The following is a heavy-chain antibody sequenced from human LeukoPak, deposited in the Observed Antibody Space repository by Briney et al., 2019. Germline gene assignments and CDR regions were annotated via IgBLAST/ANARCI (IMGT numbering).Heavy chain of an antibody. V-gene: IGHV4-31*03. CDR1: GGSISSGGYY. CDR2: IYYSGST. J-gene: IGHJ4*02. Sequence: PSETLSLTCTVSGGSISSGGYYCSWIRQHPGKGLEWIGYIYYSGSTYYNPSLKSRVTISVDTSKNQFSLKLSSVTAAVTAVYYCARVPPLRYYDSSGYYFDYWGQGTLVTVSS. D-gene: IGHD3-22*01. CDR3: ARVPPLRYYDSSGYYFDY.